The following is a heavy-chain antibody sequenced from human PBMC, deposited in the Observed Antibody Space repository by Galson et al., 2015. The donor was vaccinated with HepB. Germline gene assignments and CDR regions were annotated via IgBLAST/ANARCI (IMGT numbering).Heavy chain of an antibody. J-gene: IGHJ6*02. CDR2: IIPIFGTA. V-gene: IGHV1-69*13. CDR1: GGTFSSYA. D-gene: IGHD1-1*01. Sequence: SVKVSCKASGGTFSSYAISWVRQAPGQGLEWMGGIIPIFGTANYAQKFQGRVTITADESTSTAYMELSSLRSEDTAVYYCARNNEAWYMGVDSYYYGMDVWGQGTTVTVSS. CDR3: ARNNEAWYMGVDSYYYGMDV.